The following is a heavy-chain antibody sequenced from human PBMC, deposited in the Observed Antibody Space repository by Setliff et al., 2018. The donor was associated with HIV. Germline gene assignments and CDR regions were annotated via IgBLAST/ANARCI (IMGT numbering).Heavy chain of an antibody. V-gene: IGHV4-34*01. CDR2: INHGGST. J-gene: IGHJ2*01. D-gene: IGHD3-16*01. CDR3: ARRSLYDYVWGSRGDWYFDL. Sequence: SETLSLTCAVYGGSPGGYYWSWIRQPPGKGLEWIGEINHGGSTNYNPSLKSRVSISLDTSNNQFSLKLSSVTAADTAVYYCARRSLYDYVWGSRGDWYFDLWGRGTLVTVSS. CDR1: GGSPGGYY.